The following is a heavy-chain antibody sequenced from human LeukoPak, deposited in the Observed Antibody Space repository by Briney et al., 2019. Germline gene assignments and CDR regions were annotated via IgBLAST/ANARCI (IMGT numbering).Heavy chain of an antibody. CDR1: GGSISSYC. CDR2: IYTSGST. V-gene: IGHV4-4*09. J-gene: IGHJ5*02. D-gene: IGHD3-3*01. Sequence: SETLSLTCTVSGGSISSYCWSWVRQPPGKGLEWIGYIYTSGSTDYNPSLKSRVTMSVDTSQSRLSMELRFLTAADTAVYYCATSYDAKTAPYDLWGQGTLVTVSS. CDR3: ATSYDAKTAPYDL.